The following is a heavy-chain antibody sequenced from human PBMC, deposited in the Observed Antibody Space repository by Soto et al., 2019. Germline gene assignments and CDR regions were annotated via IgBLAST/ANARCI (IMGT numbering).Heavy chain of an antibody. CDR2: ISYAGSNI. CDR3: ARDSSEWGMAGRLDY. J-gene: IGHJ4*02. D-gene: IGHD6-6*01. Sequence: VQLVESGGGVVQPGMSLRLSCAASGYTFSSYGMHWVRQAPGKGLEWVAVISYAGSNIYYADSVKGRFTISRDNSKNTLYLHLNSLRAEDTAVYYCARDSSEWGMAGRLDYWGQGTPVTVFS. CDR1: GYTFSSYG. V-gene: IGHV3-30*03.